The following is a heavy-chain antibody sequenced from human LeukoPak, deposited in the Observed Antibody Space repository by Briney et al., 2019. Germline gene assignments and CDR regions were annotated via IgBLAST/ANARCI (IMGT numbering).Heavy chain of an antibody. CDR1: GFTFSSYS. Sequence: GGSLRLSCAASGFTFSSYSMNWVRQAPGKGLEWVAVISYDGSNKYYADSVKGRFTISRDNSKNTLYLQMNSLRAEDTAVYYCARDRFLEWSFDYWGQGTLVTVSS. D-gene: IGHD3-3*01. CDR2: ISYDGSNK. J-gene: IGHJ4*02. CDR3: ARDRFLEWSFDY. V-gene: IGHV3-30*03.